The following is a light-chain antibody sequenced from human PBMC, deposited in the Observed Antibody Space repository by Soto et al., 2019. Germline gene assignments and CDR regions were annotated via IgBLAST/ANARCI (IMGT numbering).Light chain of an antibody. V-gene: IGLV3-21*02. J-gene: IGLJ2*01. CDR1: NIGSKS. Sequence: SYELTQPPSVSVAPGQTARITCGRNNIGSKSVHWYQQKPGQAPVLVVYDDSDRPSGIPERFSGSNSGNTATLTISRVEAGDEADYYCQVWDSSSDRGVVFGGGTKLTVL. CDR2: DDS. CDR3: QVWDSSSDRGVV.